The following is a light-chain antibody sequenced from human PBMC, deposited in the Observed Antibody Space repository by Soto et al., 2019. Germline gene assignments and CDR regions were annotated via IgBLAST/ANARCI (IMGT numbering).Light chain of an antibody. CDR1: QSISPW. J-gene: IGKJ4*01. Sequence: DIQMTQSPSTLSASVGDSVTITCRASQSISPWLAWYQQKPGKAPTLLIYKASSLEGGVPSRFSSSGSGTDFNITISSLQPDDFATYYCQQYYTYPFTFCGGTTVDIK. CDR2: KAS. V-gene: IGKV1-5*03. CDR3: QQYYTYPFT.